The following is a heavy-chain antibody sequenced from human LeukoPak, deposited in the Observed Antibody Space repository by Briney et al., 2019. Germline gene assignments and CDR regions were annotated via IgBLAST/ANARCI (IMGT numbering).Heavy chain of an antibody. D-gene: IGHD4-11*01. CDR1: GFTFSSYA. Sequence: GGSLRLSCAASGFTFSSYAMRWVRQAPGKGLEWVSSISGSGGDTYYADSVKGRFTSSRDNSKDTLYLQMNSLRAEDTAVYYCADSNYWYPNDYWGQGTLVTVSA. J-gene: IGHJ4*02. CDR2: ISGSGGDT. CDR3: ADSNYWYPNDY. V-gene: IGHV3-23*01.